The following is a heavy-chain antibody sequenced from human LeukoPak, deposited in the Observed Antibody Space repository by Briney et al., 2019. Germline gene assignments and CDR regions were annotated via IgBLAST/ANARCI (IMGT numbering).Heavy chain of an antibody. CDR3: AGGRTDIVVVPATLRNYYFDY. Sequence: SVKVSCKASGGTFSSYDISWVRQAPGQGLEWMGGIMPTFGKTNYAQKFQGRVTTTADKATSTAYMELSSLRSEDTAVYYCAGGRTDIVVVPATLRNYYFDYWGQGTLVTVSS. D-gene: IGHD2-2*01. CDR1: GGTFSSYD. V-gene: IGHV1-69*06. J-gene: IGHJ4*02. CDR2: IMPTFGKT.